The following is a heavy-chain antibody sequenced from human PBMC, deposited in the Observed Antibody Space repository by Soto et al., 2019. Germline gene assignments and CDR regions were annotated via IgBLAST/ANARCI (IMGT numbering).Heavy chain of an antibody. CDR1: GYIFTVYY. V-gene: IGHV1-2*02. CDR2: INPNSGGT. CDR3: ARQGSGSNWLDP. J-gene: IGHJ5*02. D-gene: IGHD3-10*01. Sequence: QVQLVQSGAEVKKPGASVKVSCKASGYIFTVYYMHWVRQAPGQGLEWMGWINPNSGGTNYAQKFQGRVTMTRDPSIRTAYMELSRLRSDDTAVYYCARQGSGSNWLDPWGQGTLVTVSS.